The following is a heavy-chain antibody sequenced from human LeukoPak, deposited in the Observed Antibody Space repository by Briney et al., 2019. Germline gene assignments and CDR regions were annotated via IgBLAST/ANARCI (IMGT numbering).Heavy chain of an antibody. CDR3: AMTYYDILTGTYWFDP. V-gene: IGHV4-39*01. D-gene: IGHD3-9*01. Sequence: SETLSLTCTVSGGSISSSNYYWGWIRQPPGKGLECIGSIYYSGSTYYNPSLKSRVTISVDTSKNQFSLKLSSVPAADTAVYYCAMTYYDILTGTYWFDPWGQGTLVTVSS. CDR1: GGSISSSNYY. J-gene: IGHJ5*02. CDR2: IYYSGST.